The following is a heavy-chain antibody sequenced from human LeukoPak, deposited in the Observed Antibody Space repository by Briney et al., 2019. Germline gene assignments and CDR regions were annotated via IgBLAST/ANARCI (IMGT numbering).Heavy chain of an antibody. CDR3: ARSITMVRGVFDY. CDR1: GYSFSNYW. J-gene: IGHJ4*02. Sequence: KHGESQKISCKASGYSFSNYWIAWVRQMPGKGLEWMGIIYPGDSDTRYSPSFQGQVTISADKSISTAYLQWSSLKASDTAMYYCARSITMVRGVFDYWGQGTLVTVSS. CDR2: IYPGDSDT. V-gene: IGHV5-51*01. D-gene: IGHD3-10*01.